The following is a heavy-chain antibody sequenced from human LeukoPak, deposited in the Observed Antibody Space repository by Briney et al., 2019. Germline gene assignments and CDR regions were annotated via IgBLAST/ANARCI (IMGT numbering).Heavy chain of an antibody. J-gene: IGHJ3*02. CDR3: ARVGEVPAAIPDGFDI. Sequence: PGGSLRLSCAASGFTVSSNYMSWVRQAPGKGLEWVSVIYSGGSTYYADSVKGRFTISRDNSKNTLYLQMNSLTAEDTAVYYCARVGEVPAAIPDGFDIWGQGTMVTVSS. CDR2: IYSGGST. D-gene: IGHD2-2*01. V-gene: IGHV3-53*01. CDR1: GFTVSSNY.